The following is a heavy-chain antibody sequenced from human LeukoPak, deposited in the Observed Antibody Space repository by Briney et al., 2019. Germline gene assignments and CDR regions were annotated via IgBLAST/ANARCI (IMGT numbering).Heavy chain of an antibody. J-gene: IGHJ6*02. D-gene: IGHD5-12*01. V-gene: IGHV3-9*01. CDR2: ISWNSGSI. CDR1: GFTFDDYA. Sequence: GGSLRLSCAASGFTFDDYAMHWVRQAPGKGLEWVSGISWNSGSIGYADSVKGRFTISRDNAKNSLYLRMNSLRAEDTALYYCAKAEVDRIDNYYGMDVWGQGTTVTVSS. CDR3: AKAEVDRIDNYYGMDV.